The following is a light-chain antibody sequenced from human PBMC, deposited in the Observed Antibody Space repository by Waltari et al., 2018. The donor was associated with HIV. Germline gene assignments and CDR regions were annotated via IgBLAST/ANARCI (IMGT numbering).Light chain of an antibody. J-gene: IGLJ3*02. CDR3: ESADDSGDHWV. V-gene: IGLV3-25*03. CDR1: ALPKQF. Sequence: SYELTQPPSVSVSPGQTARLTCSGDALPKQFAYWYQQKAGQAPLMVIYKDDKRPSGIPDRFSCSMSGTTVTLIISGVQPEDEADYYCESADDSGDHWVFGGGTKLSVL. CDR2: KDD.